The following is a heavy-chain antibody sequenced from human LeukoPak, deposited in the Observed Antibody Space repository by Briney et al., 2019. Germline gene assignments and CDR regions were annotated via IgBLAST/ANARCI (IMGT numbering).Heavy chain of an antibody. Sequence: SETLSLTCTVSGGSISSYYWSWIRQAPGKGLEWIGRIYTSGSTNYNPSLKSRVTMSVDTSKSQFSLKLSSVTAADTAVYYCARDKNYYDSSGRTNWFDPWGQGTLVTVSS. CDR2: IYTSGST. CDR1: GGSISSYY. J-gene: IGHJ5*02. D-gene: IGHD3-22*01. CDR3: ARDKNYYDSSGRTNWFDP. V-gene: IGHV4-4*07.